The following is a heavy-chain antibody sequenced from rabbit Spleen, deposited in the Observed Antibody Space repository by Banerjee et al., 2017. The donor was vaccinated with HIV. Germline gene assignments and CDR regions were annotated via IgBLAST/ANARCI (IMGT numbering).Heavy chain of an antibody. V-gene: IGHV1S45*01. D-gene: IGHD2-1*01. CDR2: ISAGSSTGT. Sequence: QEQLEESGGDLVKPGASLTLTCTASGFSFSNNYVMCWVRQAPGKGLEWIACISAGSSTGTYYANWAKGRFTISKTSSTTVTLQMTSLTAADTATYFCVRDQAGDADYGPYYLNLWGPGTLVTVS. J-gene: IGHJ4*01. CDR1: GFSFSNNYV. CDR3: VRDQAGDADYGPYYLNL.